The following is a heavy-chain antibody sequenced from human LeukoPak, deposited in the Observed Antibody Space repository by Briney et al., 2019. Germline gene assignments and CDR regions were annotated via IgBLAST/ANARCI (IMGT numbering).Heavy chain of an antibody. CDR2: INHSGST. D-gene: IGHD3-22*01. J-gene: IGHJ5*02. CDR1: GGSFSGYY. CDR3: ARGGFYYDSSGYLYNWFDP. V-gene: IGHV4-34*01. Sequence: PSETLSLTCAVYGGSFSGYYWSWIRQPPGKGLEWIGEINHSGSTNYNPSLKSRVTISVDTSKNQFSLKLSSVTAAGTAVYYCARGGFYYDSSGYLYNWFDPWGQGTLVTVSS.